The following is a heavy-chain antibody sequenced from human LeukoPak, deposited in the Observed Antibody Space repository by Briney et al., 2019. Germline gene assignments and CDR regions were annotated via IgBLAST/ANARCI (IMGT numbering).Heavy chain of an antibody. J-gene: IGHJ4*02. CDR3: ARRAGGYSHPYDY. Sequence: GGSLRHSCAVSGFTVSGNYMSWVRQAPGKGLEWVSLIYSGGTTYYADSVKGRFTISRDNSKNTLYLQMNSLRAEDTAVYYCARRAGGYSHPYDYWGQGILVTVSS. CDR1: GFTVSGNY. D-gene: IGHD4-23*01. V-gene: IGHV3-53*01. CDR2: IYSGGTT.